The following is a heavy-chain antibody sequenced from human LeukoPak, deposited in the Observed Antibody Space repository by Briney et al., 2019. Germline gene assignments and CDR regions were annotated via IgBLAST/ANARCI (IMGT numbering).Heavy chain of an antibody. CDR3: ARDSSSYRFDY. CDR1: GGSFSGYY. J-gene: IGHJ4*02. CDR2: INHSGST. Sequence: KPSETLSLTCAVYGGSFSGYYWSWIRQPPGKGLEWIGEINHSGSTNYNPSLKSRVTISVDTSKNQFSLKLSSVTAADTAVYYCARDSSSYRFDYWGQGTLVTVSS. V-gene: IGHV4-34*01. D-gene: IGHD6-13*01.